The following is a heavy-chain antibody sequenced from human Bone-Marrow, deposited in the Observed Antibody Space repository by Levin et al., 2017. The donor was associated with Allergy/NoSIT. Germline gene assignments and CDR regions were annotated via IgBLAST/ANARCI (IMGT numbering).Heavy chain of an antibody. Sequence: PGGSLRLSCAASEFTFGSYSMNWVRQAPGKGLEWVSSISTTGTYTYYADSVKGRFTISRDNLKNSLFLQMNSLRAEDTAVYYCARGSWNYDLSWFDPWGQGTLVTVSS. CDR1: EFTFGSYS. D-gene: IGHD1-7*01. V-gene: IGHV3-21*01. CDR2: ISTTGTYT. J-gene: IGHJ5*02. CDR3: ARGSWNYDLSWFDP.